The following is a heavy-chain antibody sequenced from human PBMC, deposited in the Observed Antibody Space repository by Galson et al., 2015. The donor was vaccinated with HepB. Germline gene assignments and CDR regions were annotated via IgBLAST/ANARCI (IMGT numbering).Heavy chain of an antibody. CDR1: GFTFSGYG. Sequence: SLRLSCATSGFTFSGYGMHWVRQAPGKGLEWVAFIWFDGSNKYYADSVKGRFSISRDNSKNTLYLQMNSLRPYDTAVYYCAKDPFYFGSWIYYNEHFDSWGQGTLVTVSS. V-gene: IGHV3-30*02. D-gene: IGHD3-10*01. CDR3: AKDPFYFGSWIYYNEHFDS. J-gene: IGHJ4*02. CDR2: IWFDGSNK.